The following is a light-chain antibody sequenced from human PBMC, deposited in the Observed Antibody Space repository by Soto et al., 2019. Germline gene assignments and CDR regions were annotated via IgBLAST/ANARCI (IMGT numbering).Light chain of an antibody. CDR3: QQFFTTPLT. V-gene: IGKV3-20*01. Sequence: ETVLTQSPGTLSLSPGERATLSCRASRSVSASYLAWYQQKPGQDPRLLIYGASSRATGFPDRFSGSGSGTDFTLTISSLQAEDVAVYYCQQFFTTPLTFGGGTRVEI. J-gene: IGKJ4*01. CDR2: GAS. CDR1: RSVSASY.